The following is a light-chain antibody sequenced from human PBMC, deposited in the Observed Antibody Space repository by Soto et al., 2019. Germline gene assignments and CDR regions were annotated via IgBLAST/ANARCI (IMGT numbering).Light chain of an antibody. CDR1: FSNIGSNY. CDR3: AVWDDSLRGWV. V-gene: IGLV1-47*02. CDR2: TND. Sequence: QSVLTQPPSASGTPGQMVTISCSGRFSNIGSNYVYWYQQLPGTDPKLLIFTNDQRTSGVPGRFSGSKSGTSASLAISGLLSEDEADYYCAVWDDSLRGWVFGGGTKLTVL. J-gene: IGLJ3*02.